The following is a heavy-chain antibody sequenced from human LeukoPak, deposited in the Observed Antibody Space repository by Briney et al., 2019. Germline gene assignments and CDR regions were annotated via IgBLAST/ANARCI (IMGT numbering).Heavy chain of an antibody. V-gene: IGHV1-69*06. CDR3: ARTWGPSYCSSTSCPPYGMDV. J-gene: IGHJ6*04. CDR1: GGTFSSYA. D-gene: IGHD2-2*01. Sequence: SVKVSCTASGGTFSSYAISWVRQAPGQGLEWMGGIIPIFGTANYAQKFQGRVTITADKSTSTAYMELSSLRSEDTAVYYCARTWGPSYCSSTSCPPYGMDVWGKGTTVTVSS. CDR2: IIPIFGTA.